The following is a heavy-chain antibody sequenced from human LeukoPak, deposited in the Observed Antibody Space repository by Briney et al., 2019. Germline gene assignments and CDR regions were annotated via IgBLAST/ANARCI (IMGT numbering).Heavy chain of an antibody. Sequence: ASVKVSCTASGYTFTSYDINWVRQAPGQGLEWMGWMNPNSDNAGYAQKFQGRVTMTRNPSISTAYMELSSLRSEDTAVYYCARNVRDTGAFDYWGQGTLVTVSS. CDR3: ARNVRDTGAFDY. CDR2: MNPNSDNA. CDR1: GYTFTSYD. J-gene: IGHJ4*02. D-gene: IGHD5-18*01. V-gene: IGHV1-8*01.